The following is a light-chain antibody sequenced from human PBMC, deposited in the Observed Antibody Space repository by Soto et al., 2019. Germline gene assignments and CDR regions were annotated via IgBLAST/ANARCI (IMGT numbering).Light chain of an antibody. CDR1: SSDVGGYNS. V-gene: IGLV2-14*01. CDR2: DVS. Sequence: QSALTQPASVSGSHGQSITISCTGTSSDVGGYNSVSWYQQHPGKAPKLMIYDVSNRPSGVSNRFSGSKSVNTASLTISGLQAEDEADYYCSSYTSSSTVVFGGGTKLTVL. CDR3: SSYTSSSTVV. J-gene: IGLJ2*01.